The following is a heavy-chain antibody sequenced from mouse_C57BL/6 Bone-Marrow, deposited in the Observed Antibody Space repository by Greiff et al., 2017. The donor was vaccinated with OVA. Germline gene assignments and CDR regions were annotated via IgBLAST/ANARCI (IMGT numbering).Heavy chain of an antibody. CDR3: ARGGLGRKTY. V-gene: IGHV1-55*01. CDR1: GYTFTSYW. D-gene: IGHD4-1*01. CDR2: IYPGSGST. J-gene: IGHJ3*01. Sequence: QVQLQQPGAELVKPGASVKMSCKASGYTFTSYWITWVKQRPGQGLEWIGVIYPGSGSTNYNEKFKSKATLTVDTSSSTACMQLSSLTSEDSAVYYCARGGLGRKTYWGQGTLVTVSA.